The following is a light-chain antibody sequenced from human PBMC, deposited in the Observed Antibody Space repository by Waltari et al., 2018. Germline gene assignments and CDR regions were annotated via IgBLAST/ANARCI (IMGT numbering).Light chain of an antibody. Sequence: DIQLTQSPSSLSASIGDSVTITCRASQGISNYLAWYQQKPGKVPNVLIYAASTLQSGVPSRFSGSGSGTDFTLTISSLQPEDVATYYCQKYNSAPMTFGQGTKVEIK. CDR3: QKYNSAPMT. CDR1: QGISNY. J-gene: IGKJ1*01. V-gene: IGKV1-27*01. CDR2: AAS.